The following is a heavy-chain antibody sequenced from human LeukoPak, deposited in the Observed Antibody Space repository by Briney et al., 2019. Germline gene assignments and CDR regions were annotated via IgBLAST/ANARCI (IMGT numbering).Heavy chain of an antibody. CDR1: GFTFSTYA. Sequence: GGSLRLSCAASGFTFSTYAMTWVRQAPGKGLEWVSTISGSSGNTYYADSLKGRFTISRDNSRHTLYLQMNSLRAEDTALYYCAKDHTQCSSSSPDYWGQGTLVTVSS. D-gene: IGHD6-6*01. CDR2: ISGSSGNT. V-gene: IGHV3-23*01. J-gene: IGHJ4*02. CDR3: AKDHTQCSSSSPDY.